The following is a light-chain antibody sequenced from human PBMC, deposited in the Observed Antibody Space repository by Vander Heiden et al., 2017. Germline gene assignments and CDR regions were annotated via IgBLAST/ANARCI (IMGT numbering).Light chain of an antibody. J-gene: IGKJ4*01. Sequence: EIVLTQSPATLSLSPGERATLSCGASQSVSNNYLAWYQQKAGLAPRLLIYGASSRATGIPDRFSGSGSGTDFTLTISRVEPEDFAVYYCQQDGNTPLTFGGGTKVEIK. CDR1: QSVSNNY. CDR3: QQDGNTPLT. V-gene: IGKV3D-20*01. CDR2: GAS.